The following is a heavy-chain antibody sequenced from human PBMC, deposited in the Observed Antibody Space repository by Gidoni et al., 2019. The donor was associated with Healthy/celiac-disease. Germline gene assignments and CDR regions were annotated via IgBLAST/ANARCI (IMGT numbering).Heavy chain of an antibody. D-gene: IGHD2-21*01. CDR1: GFSLSDYK. Sequence: QLVESGGGLVKPGGSLSLSCEASGFSLSDYKMNWVRQAPGNGLEWASSISTSSSYIFYADSVKGRFTISRDNAKNSLYLQMNSLRAEDTAVYYCARDLPAYCRGDCYSCDYWGQGSLVTVSS. CDR3: ARDLPAYCRGDCYSCDY. J-gene: IGHJ4*02. CDR2: ISTSSSYI. V-gene: IGHV3-21*01.